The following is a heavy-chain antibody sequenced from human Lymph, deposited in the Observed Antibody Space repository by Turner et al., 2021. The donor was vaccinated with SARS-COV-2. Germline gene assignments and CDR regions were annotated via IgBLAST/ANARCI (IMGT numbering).Heavy chain of an antibody. Sequence: QVQLQESGPGLVKPSGTLSLTCAVSGGSISSSNWWNWVRQPPGKGLEWIGEIYHSGSTNYNPSLKSRVTISVDTSKNQFSLKLSSVTAADTAVYYCARGGVDTAMVRYYYYGMDVWGQGTTVTVSS. V-gene: IGHV4-4*02. D-gene: IGHD5-18*01. J-gene: IGHJ6*02. CDR1: GGSISSSNW. CDR3: ARGGVDTAMVRYYYYGMDV. CDR2: IYHSGST.